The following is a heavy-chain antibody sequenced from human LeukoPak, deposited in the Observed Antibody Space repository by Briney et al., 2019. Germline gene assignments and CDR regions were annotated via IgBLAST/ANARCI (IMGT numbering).Heavy chain of an antibody. CDR1: GFTFSSCA. V-gene: IGHV3-23*01. CDR2: ISGSGGST. Sequence: PGGSLRLSCAASGFTFSSCAMSWVRQAPGKGLEWVSAISGSGGSTYYADSVKGRFTISRDNSKNTLYLQMNSLRAEDTAVYYCAKESRDYCSGGSCYSTVWGQGTLVTVSS. D-gene: IGHD2-15*01. J-gene: IGHJ4*02. CDR3: AKESRDYCSGGSCYSTV.